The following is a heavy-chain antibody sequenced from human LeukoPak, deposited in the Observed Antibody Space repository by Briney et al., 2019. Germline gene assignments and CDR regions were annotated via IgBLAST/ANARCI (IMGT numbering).Heavy chain of an antibody. CDR1: GFTFSNYA. J-gene: IGHJ6*03. CDR2: ISGSGGST. Sequence: GGSLRLSCAASGFTFSNYAMSWVRQAPGKGLEWVSTISGSGGSTYYADSVKGRFTISRDNSKNTLYLQMNSLRAEDTAVYYCARSLGTGHYYYYMDVWGKGTTVTVSS. V-gene: IGHV3-23*01. CDR3: ARSLGTGHYYYYMDV. D-gene: IGHD3-16*01.